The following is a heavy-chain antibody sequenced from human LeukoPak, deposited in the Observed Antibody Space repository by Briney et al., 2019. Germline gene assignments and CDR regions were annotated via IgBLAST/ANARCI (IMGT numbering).Heavy chain of an antibody. D-gene: IGHD2-8*01. CDR3: ARNSRLTFLGDIVLMVYAFSPYWFDP. J-gene: IGHJ5*02. CDR2: INPSGGST. CDR1: GYTFTSYY. V-gene: IGHV1-46*01. Sequence: ASVKVSCKASGYTFTSYYMHWVRQAPGQGLEWMGIINPSGGSTSYAQKFQGRVTMTRDTSTSTVYMELSSLESEDTAVYHCARNSRLTFLGDIVLMVYAFSPYWFDPWGQGTLVTVSS.